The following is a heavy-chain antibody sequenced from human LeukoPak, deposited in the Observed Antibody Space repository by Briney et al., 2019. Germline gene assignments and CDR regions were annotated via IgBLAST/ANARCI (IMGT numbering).Heavy chain of an antibody. CDR3: AKAACGSTSCHPDH. CDR2: VSYDGSTE. V-gene: IGHV3-30*18. J-gene: IGHJ4*02. CDR1: GFTFSTYA. D-gene: IGHD2-2*01. Sequence: GGSLRLSCAASGFTFSTYAMHWVRQAPGKGLEWVAVVSYDGSTEYYEDSGKGRFAISRDNSMNTLYLQINSLRAEDTAVYSCAKAACGSTSCHPDHWGQGTQVTVSS.